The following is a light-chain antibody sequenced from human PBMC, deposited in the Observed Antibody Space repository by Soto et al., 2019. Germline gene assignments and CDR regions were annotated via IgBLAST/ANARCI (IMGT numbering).Light chain of an antibody. J-gene: IGLJ3*02. Sequence: QSALTQPASVSGSPGQSITISCTGTSSDVGGYNYVSWYQQHPGKAPKLMIYDVTNRPSGVSNRFSGSKSGNTASLTISGLQAEDEAHYYCSSYTSSSTPFVFGGGTQLTVL. CDR1: SSDVGGYNY. V-gene: IGLV2-14*01. CDR3: SSYTSSSTPFV. CDR2: DVT.